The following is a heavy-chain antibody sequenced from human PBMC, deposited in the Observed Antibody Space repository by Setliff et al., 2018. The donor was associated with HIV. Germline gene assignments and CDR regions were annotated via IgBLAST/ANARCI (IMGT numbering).Heavy chain of an antibody. CDR3: ARVPVPGANWFDP. CDR1: GVSINRTDHY. V-gene: IGHV4-39*01. CDR2: VSQSGST. J-gene: IGHJ5*02. Sequence: SQTLSLTCSVSGVSINRTDHYWGWIRQSPGKSLEWIGSVSQSGSTYYNPSLKSRITISVDRSKNLFSLKLISVTAADQGVYYCARVPVPGANWFDPWGLGTLVTVSS.